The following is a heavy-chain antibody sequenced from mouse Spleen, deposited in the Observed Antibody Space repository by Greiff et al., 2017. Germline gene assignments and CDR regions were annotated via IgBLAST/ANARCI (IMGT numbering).Heavy chain of an antibody. V-gene: IGHV1-4*01. D-gene: IGHD1-1*01. CDR2: INPSSGYT. CDR1: GYTFTSYT. J-gene: IGHJ2*01. CDR3: ARNYVGSVDY. Sequence: VQLQQSGAELARPGASVKMSCKASGYTFTSYTMRWVKQRPGQGLEWIGYINPSSGYTKYNQKFKDKATFTADKSSCTAYLQLSSQISEDSAVYYCARNYVGSVDYRGQGTTLPVSS.